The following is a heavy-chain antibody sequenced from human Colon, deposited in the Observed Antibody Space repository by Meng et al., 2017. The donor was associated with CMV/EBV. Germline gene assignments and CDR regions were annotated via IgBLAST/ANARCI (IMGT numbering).Heavy chain of an antibody. Sequence: GSTFDDYARTWRRQAPGKGLERVSLITGDGRNTYYADSVKGRFTISRDNSKNSLYLQMNSLRTEDTALYYCAKDKVPYSSGWTTFDYWGQGALVTVSS. CDR3: AKDKVPYSSGWTTFDY. J-gene: IGHJ4*02. CDR2: ITGDGRNT. D-gene: IGHD6-19*01. CDR1: GSTFDDYA. V-gene: IGHV3-43D*03.